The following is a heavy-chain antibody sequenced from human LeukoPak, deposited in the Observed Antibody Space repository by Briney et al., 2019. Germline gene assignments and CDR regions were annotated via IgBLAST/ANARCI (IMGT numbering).Heavy chain of an antibody. J-gene: IGHJ2*01. CDR2: ISPNSGGT. CDR3: AIQPLGSGNNWYFDL. V-gene: IGHV1-2*02. D-gene: IGHD4-23*01. CDR1: GYTFSGFY. Sequence: ASVTVSCKPSGYTFSGFYIHWVRQAPGQGLEWMGWISPNSGGTDYAQRFQGRVTMTRDTSISAAYMELSSLRSDDTAVYYCAIQPLGSGNNWYFDLWGRGTLVTVSS.